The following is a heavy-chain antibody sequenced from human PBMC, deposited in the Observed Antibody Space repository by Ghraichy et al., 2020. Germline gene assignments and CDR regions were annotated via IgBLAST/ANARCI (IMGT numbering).Heavy chain of an antibody. Sequence: GGSLRLSCAASGFTFSRYAMHWVRQAPGKGLEWVAVISFDGSNKYYADSVKGRFTISRDNSKNTLYLQMNSLRAQDTAVYYCARGAGGYYGVLDYWGQGTLVTVSS. V-gene: IGHV3-30-3*01. CDR3: ARGAGGYYGVLDY. CDR2: ISFDGSNK. D-gene: IGHD3-22*01. CDR1: GFTFSRYA. J-gene: IGHJ4*02.